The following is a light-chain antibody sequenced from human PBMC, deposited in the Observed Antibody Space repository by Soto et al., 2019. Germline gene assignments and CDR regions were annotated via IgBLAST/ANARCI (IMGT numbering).Light chain of an antibody. CDR1: SSDVGGYNY. CDR3: SSYADSNNLI. Sequence: QSVLTQPPSASGSPGQSVTISCTGTSSDVGGYNYVSWYQQHPGKAPKLMICEVSKRPSGVPDRFSGSKSGNTASLTVSGLQAEDEADYYCSSYADSNNLIFGGGTKVTVL. J-gene: IGLJ2*01. CDR2: EVS. V-gene: IGLV2-8*01.